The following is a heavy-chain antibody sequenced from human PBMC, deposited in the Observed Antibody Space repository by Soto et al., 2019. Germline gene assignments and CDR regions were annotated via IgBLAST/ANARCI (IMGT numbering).Heavy chain of an antibody. CDR1: GFTVSSNY. Sequence: PGGSLRLSCAASGFTVSSNYMSWVRQAPGKGLEWVSVIYSGGSTYYADSVKGRFTISRDNSKNTLYLQMNSLRAEDTAVYYCASWDYYYYGMDVWGQGTTVTVS. CDR2: IYSGGST. V-gene: IGHV3-66*01. J-gene: IGHJ6*02. CDR3: ASWDYYYYGMDV.